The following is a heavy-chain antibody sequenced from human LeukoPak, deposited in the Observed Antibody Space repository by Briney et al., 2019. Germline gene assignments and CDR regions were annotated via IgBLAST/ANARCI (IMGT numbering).Heavy chain of an antibody. J-gene: IGHJ5*02. D-gene: IGHD2-15*01. CDR1: GYTFTGYY. CDR2: INPNSGGT. Sequence: ASVKVSCKASGYTFTGYYMHWVRQAPGQGLEWMGWINPNSGGTNYAQKFQGRVTMTRDTSISTAYMELRSLRSDDTAVYYCARDARGGGDNWFDPWGQGTLVTVSS. CDR3: ARDARGGGDNWFDP. V-gene: IGHV1-2*02.